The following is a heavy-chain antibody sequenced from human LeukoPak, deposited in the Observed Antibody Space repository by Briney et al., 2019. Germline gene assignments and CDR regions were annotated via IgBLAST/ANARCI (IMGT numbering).Heavy chain of an antibody. V-gene: IGHV4-59*08. CDR3: ARHSITMVRGVISDWFDP. Sequence: PSETLFLTCTVSGGSISSYYWSWIRQPPGKGLEWIGYIYYSGSTNYNPSLKSRVTISVDTSKNQFSLKLSSVTAADTAVYYCARHSITMVRGVISDWFDPWGQGTLVTVSS. CDR2: IYYSGST. J-gene: IGHJ5*02. CDR1: GGSISSYY. D-gene: IGHD3-10*01.